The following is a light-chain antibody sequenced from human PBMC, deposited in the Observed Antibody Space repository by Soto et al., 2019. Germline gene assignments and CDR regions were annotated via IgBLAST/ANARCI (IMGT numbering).Light chain of an antibody. Sequence: QSVLTQPASVSGSLGQSITMSCTGTGSDVGSYKYVSWYQQHPGKAPKLIIFEVSNRPSGVSDRFSGSKSGNTASLTISGLQAEDEADYFCSSYTSISSLGIFGTGTKV. CDR3: SSYTSISSLGI. V-gene: IGLV2-14*01. CDR1: GSDVGSYKY. J-gene: IGLJ1*01. CDR2: EVS.